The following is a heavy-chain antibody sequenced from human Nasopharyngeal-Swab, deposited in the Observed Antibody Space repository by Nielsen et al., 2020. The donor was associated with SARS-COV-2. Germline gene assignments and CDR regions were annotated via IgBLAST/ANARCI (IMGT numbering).Heavy chain of an antibody. J-gene: IGHJ4*02. CDR1: GYSFTNYW. CDR2: IYPGDSSI. Sequence: KVSCKASGYSFTNYWIGWVRQMPATGLAWMGLIYPGDSSIRYIPSFQGQVTISVDKSISTTYLQWSNLKASDAATYYCARRGDCNGNPCYSDYWGQGTLVTVSS. V-gene: IGHV5-51*01. CDR3: ARRGDCNGNPCYSDY. D-gene: IGHD2-21*02.